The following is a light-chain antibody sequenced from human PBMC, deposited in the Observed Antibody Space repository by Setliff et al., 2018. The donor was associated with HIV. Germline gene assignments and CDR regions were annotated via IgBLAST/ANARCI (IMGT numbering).Light chain of an antibody. CDR3: TSYTTSRTVV. V-gene: IGLV2-14*01. J-gene: IGLJ2*01. Sequence: QSVLTQPASVSRSPGQSITISCTGTSSDVGLYNYVSWYQQHPGKVPKVMIYDVTNRPSGVSNRFSGSKSGNTASLTISGLQAEDEADYYCTSYTTSRTVVFGGGTKVTVL. CDR2: DVT. CDR1: SSDVGLYNY.